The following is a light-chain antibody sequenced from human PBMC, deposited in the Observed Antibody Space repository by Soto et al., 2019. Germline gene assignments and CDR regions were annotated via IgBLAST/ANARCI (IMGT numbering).Light chain of an antibody. V-gene: IGLV1-40*01. J-gene: IGLJ3*02. Sequence: QSVLTQPPSVSGAPGQRVTISCTGSSSNIGAGYGVHWYQQLPGTAPKLLIYGNSNRPSGVPDRFSGSKSGTSASLAITGLRAEAEADYSCQSYDSSLSGWVFGGGTKLTVL. CDR2: GNS. CDR3: QSYDSSLSGWV. CDR1: SSNIGAGYG.